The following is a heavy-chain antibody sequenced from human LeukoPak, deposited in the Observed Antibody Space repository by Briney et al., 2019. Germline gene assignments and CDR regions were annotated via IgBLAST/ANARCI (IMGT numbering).Heavy chain of an antibody. CDR1: GYTFTGYY. Sequence: ASVKVSCKASGYTFTGYYMHWVRQAPGQGLEWMRWINPNSGGTNYAQKFQGRVTMTRDTSISTAYMELSRLRSDDTAVYYCARVDCSGGSCYLFSDWGQGTLVTVSS. J-gene: IGHJ4*02. CDR2: INPNSGGT. D-gene: IGHD2-15*01. V-gene: IGHV1-2*02. CDR3: ARVDCSGGSCYLFSD.